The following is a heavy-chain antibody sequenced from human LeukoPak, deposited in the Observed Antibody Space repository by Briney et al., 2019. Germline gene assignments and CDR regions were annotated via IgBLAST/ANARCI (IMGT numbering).Heavy chain of an antibody. Sequence: PSETLSLTCTVSGGSISSYYWSWIRQPPGKGLEWIGYIYYSGSTNYNPSLKSRVTISVDTSKNQFSLKLSSVTAADTAVYYCAREGARSSGWSQRGRYFDYWGQGTLVTVSS. D-gene: IGHD6-19*01. CDR3: AREGARSSGWSQRGRYFDY. CDR1: GGSISSYY. V-gene: IGHV4-59*01. CDR2: IYYSGST. J-gene: IGHJ4*02.